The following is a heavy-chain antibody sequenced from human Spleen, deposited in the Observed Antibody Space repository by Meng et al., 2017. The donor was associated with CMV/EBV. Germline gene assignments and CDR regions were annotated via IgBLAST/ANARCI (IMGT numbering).Heavy chain of an antibody. V-gene: IGHV3-30*04. J-gene: IGHJ2*01. D-gene: IGHD2-2*02. CDR1: GFTFSSYA. CDR3: AREGSRGIVPAAIRGWYFDL. CDR2: ISYDGSNK. Sequence: GGSLRLSCAASGFTFSSYAMHWVRQAPGKGLEWVAVISYDGSNKYYADSVKGRFTISRDNSKNTLYLQMNSLRAEDTAVYYCAREGSRGIVPAAIRGWYFDLWGRGTLVTVSS.